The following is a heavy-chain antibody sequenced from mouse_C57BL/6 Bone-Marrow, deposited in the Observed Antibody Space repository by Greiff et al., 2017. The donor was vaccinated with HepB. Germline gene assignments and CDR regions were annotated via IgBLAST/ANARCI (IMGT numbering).Heavy chain of an antibody. CDR1: EYEFPSHD. CDR3: ARRGYGSSRYWYFDV. Sequence: EVMLVESGGGLVQPGESLKLSCESNEYEFPSHDMSWVRKTPEKRLELVAAINSDGGSTYYPDTMERRFIISRDNTKKTLYLQMSSPRSEDTALYYCARRGYGSSRYWYFDVWGTGTTVTVSS. D-gene: IGHD1-1*01. J-gene: IGHJ1*03. V-gene: IGHV5-2*03. CDR2: INSDGGST.